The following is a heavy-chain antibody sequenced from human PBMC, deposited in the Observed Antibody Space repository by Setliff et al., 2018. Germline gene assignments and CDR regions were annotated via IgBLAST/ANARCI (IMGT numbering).Heavy chain of an antibody. J-gene: IGHJ3*02. D-gene: IGHD3-10*01. V-gene: IGHV3-30*02. CDR3: AREGGIRGFGGFDI. CDR1: GFSFGGHD. Sequence: GSLRLSCAASGFSFGGHDMHWVRQAPGKGLEWVAFIRYDGTTESYADSVRGRFTISRDNSKNTLYVQMNTLGPEDTALYFCAREGGIRGFGGFDIWGQGTMVTVSS. CDR2: IRYDGTTE.